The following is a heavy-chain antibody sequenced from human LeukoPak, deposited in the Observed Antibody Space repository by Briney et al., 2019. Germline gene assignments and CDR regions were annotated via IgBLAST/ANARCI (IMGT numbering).Heavy chain of an antibody. CDR2: IYYSGTP. CDR1: GFTFSSYE. V-gene: IGHV4-59*01. Sequence: GSLRLSCAASGFTFSSYEMNWIRQPPGKGLESIGYIYYSGTPYYNPSLKSRVTMSVDMSKNQFSLKLSSVTAADTAVYYCARILGATGGAFDIWGQGTMVTVSS. J-gene: IGHJ3*02. CDR3: ARILGATGGAFDI. D-gene: IGHD4-23*01.